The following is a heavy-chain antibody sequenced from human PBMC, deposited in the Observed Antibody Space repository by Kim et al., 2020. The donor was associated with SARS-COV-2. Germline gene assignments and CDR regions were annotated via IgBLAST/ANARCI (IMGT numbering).Heavy chain of an antibody. J-gene: IGHJ6*02. CDR3: ARDYYYYGMDV. Sequence: SETLSLTCTVSGGSISSYSWSWIRQPPGKGLEWIGYIYDTGSTNYNPSLKSRVTISVDTSKNQFSLKLSSVTAADTAVYYCARDYYYYGMDVWGQGTTVTVSS. CDR1: GGSISSYS. CDR2: IYDTGST. V-gene: IGHV4-59*13.